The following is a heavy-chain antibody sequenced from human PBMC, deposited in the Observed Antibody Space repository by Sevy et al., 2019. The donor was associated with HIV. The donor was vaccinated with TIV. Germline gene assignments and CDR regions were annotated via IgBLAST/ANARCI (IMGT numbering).Heavy chain of an antibody. CDR3: ARDLSSGCYGVGDY. J-gene: IGHJ4*02. D-gene: IGHD6-19*01. CDR2: ISSSSSTI. V-gene: IGHV3-48*01. Sequence: GGSLRLSCAASGFIFSSYGMNWVRQAPGKGLEWISYISSSSSTIYYANSVKGRFTISRDNAKNSLYLQMNSLSAEDTAVYYCARDLSSGCYGVGDYWGQGTLVTVSS. CDR1: GFIFSSYG.